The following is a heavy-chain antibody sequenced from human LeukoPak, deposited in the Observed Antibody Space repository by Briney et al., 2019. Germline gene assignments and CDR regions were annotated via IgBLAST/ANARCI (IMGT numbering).Heavy chain of an antibody. CDR3: ARGFMIFGVVTPTYYYYYGMDV. V-gene: IGHV4-34*01. CDR2: INHSGST. D-gene: IGHD3-3*01. Sequence: SETLSLTCAVYGGSFSGYYWSWIRQPPGKGLEWIGEINHSGSTNYNPSLKSRVTISVDTSKNQFSLKLSSVTAADTAVYYCARGFMIFGVVTPTYYYYYGMDVWGQGTTVTVSS. CDR1: GGSFSGYY. J-gene: IGHJ6*02.